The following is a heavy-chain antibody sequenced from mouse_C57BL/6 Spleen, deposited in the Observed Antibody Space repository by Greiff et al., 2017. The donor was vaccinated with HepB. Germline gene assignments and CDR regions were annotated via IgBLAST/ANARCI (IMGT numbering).Heavy chain of an antibody. D-gene: IGHD2-1*01. J-gene: IGHJ1*03. Sequence: VQLQQPGAELVRPGTSVKLSCKASGYTFTSYWMHWVKQRPGQGLEGIGVIDPSDSYTNYNQKFKGKATLTVDTSSSTAYMQLSSLTSEDSAVYYCARGSRIYYGNYWYFDVWGTGTTVTVSS. CDR2: IDPSDSYT. CDR1: GYTFTSYW. CDR3: ARGSRIYYGNYWYFDV. V-gene: IGHV1-59*01.